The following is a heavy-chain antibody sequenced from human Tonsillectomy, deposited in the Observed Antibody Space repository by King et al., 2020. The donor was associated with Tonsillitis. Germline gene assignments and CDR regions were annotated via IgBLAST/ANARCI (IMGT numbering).Heavy chain of an antibody. Sequence: VQLVESGGGLVKPGGSLRLSCAASGFTFSNAWMSWVRQAPGKGLEWVGRIKSKTDGGTKDYAAPVKGSFTTSRDDSKNTLYLQMNSLKTEDTAVYYCTTQNGSSGYSYWGQGTLVTVSS. CDR1: GFTFSNAW. D-gene: IGHD3-22*01. V-gene: IGHV3-15*01. J-gene: IGHJ4*02. CDR3: TTQNGSSGYSY. CDR2: IKSKTDGGTK.